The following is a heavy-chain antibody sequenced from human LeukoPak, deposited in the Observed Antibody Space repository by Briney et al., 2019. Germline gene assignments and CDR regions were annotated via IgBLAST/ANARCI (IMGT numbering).Heavy chain of an antibody. CDR3: AELGITMIGGV. Sequence: GGSLRLSCAASGFTFNRYNMNWVRRAPGKGLEWVSSISTSSSYIYYADSVRGRFTISRDNAKNSLYLQMNSLIAEDTAVYYCAELGITMIGGVWGKGTTVTISS. J-gene: IGHJ6*04. V-gene: IGHV3-21*01. D-gene: IGHD3-10*02. CDR2: ISTSSSYI. CDR1: GFTFNRYN.